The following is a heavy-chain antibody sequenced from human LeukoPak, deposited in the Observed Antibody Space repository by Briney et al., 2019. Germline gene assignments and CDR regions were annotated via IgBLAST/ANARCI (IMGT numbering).Heavy chain of an antibody. D-gene: IGHD3-10*02. Sequence: SGGSLRLSCATSGFNFDRYTIHWVRQAPGKGPEWVSLAGWAGGTTFYSDSVRGRFTISRDSGRKSVYLQMNSLTTDDTAFYFCAKELDTMFFDYWGQGALVTVSS. CDR2: AGWAGGTT. CDR1: GFNFDRYT. CDR3: AKELDTMFFDY. V-gene: IGHV3-43*01. J-gene: IGHJ4*02.